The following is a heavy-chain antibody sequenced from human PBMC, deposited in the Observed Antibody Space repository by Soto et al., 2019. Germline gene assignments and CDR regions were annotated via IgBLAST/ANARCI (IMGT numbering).Heavy chain of an antibody. CDR2: INPDNGST. CDR1: GYTFTGHY. V-gene: IGHV1-2*02. D-gene: IGHD6-6*01. CDR3: AREVGKVGYSSSSCDY. Sequence: QVQLVQSGAEVKKPGASVKVSCKASGYTFTGHYMYWVRQAPGQGLEWMGWINPDNGSTSYAQKFQGRVTMTTDTSINTVYMELSRLRYDDTAVYYCAREVGKVGYSSSSCDYWGQGSLVTVST. J-gene: IGHJ4*02.